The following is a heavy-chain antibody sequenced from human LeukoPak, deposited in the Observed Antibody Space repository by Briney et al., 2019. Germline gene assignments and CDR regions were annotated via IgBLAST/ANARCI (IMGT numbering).Heavy chain of an antibody. D-gene: IGHD1-26*01. Sequence: PGGSLRLSCAASGFTFSSYAMSWVRQAPGKGLEWVSAISGSGGSTYYADSVKGRFTISRDNSKNTLYLQMNGLRAEDTAVYYCAKPIVGAKNVFDYWGQGTLVTVSS. V-gene: IGHV3-23*01. CDR3: AKPIVGAKNVFDY. J-gene: IGHJ4*02. CDR1: GFTFSSYA. CDR2: ISGSGGST.